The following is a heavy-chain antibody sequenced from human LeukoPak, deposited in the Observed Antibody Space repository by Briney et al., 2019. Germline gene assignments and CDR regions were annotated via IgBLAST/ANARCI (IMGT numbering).Heavy chain of an antibody. CDR2: IYYSGST. V-gene: IGHV4-59*12. CDR3: ARVPEGAFDI. Sequence: PSETLSLTCTVSGGSISSYYWSWIRQPPGKGLEWIGYIYYSGSTNYNPSLKSRVTISVDTSKNQFSLKLSSVTAADTAVYYCARVPEGAFDIWGQGTMVTVSS. CDR1: GGSISSYY. J-gene: IGHJ3*02.